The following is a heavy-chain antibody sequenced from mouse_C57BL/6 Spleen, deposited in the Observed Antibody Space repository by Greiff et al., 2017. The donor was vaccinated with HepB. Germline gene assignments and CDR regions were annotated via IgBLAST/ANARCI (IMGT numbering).Heavy chain of an antibody. CDR3: ARFIYYYGSSYFDY. CDR1: GYSITSGYY. CDR2: ISYDGSN. Sequence: EVQLQQSGPGLVKPSQSLSLTCSVTGYSITSGYYWNWIRQFPGNKLEWMGYISYDGSNNYNPSLKNRISITRDTSKNQFFLKLNSVTTEDTATYYCARFIYYYGSSYFDYWGQGTTLTVSS. J-gene: IGHJ2*01. D-gene: IGHD1-1*01. V-gene: IGHV3-6*01.